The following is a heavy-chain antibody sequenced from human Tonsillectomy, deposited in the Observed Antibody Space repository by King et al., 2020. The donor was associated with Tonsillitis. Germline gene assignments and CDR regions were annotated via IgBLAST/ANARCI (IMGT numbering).Heavy chain of an antibody. J-gene: IGHJ6*02. V-gene: IGHV3-43D*03. Sequence: QLVQSGGVVVQPGGSLRLSCAASGFTFDDYGMHWVRQAPGKGLEWVSLISWDGGTTYYADSVKGRFTISRDNSKNSLYLQMNSLRAEDTALYYCAKGIAVAGIYYGMDVWGQGTTVTVSS. CDR2: ISWDGGTT. D-gene: IGHD6-19*01. CDR3: AKGIAVAGIYYGMDV. CDR1: GFTFDDYG.